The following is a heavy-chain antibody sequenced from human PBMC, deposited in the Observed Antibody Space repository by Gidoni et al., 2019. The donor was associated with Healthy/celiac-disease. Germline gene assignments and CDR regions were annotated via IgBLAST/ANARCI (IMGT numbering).Heavy chain of an antibody. V-gene: IGHV3-53*02. CDR1: GFTVSSNY. CDR2: IYSGGST. D-gene: IGHD6-13*01. J-gene: IGHJ4*02. Sequence: EVQLVETGGGLIQPGGSLRRSCAASGFTVSSNYMSWVRQAPGKGLEWVSVIYSGGSTYYADSVKGRFTISRDNSKNTLYLQMNSLRAEDTAVYYCARTGAAAFFDYWGQGTLVTVSS. CDR3: ARTGAAAFFDY.